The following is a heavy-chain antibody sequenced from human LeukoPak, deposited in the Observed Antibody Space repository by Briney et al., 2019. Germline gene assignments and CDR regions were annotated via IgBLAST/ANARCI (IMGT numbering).Heavy chain of an antibody. Sequence: GGSLRLSCAASGFTFSSYEMHWVRQAPGKGLEWVAVISYDGSNKYYADSVKGRFTISRDNSKNTLYLQMNSLRAEDTAVYYCAKGYGTYYYYYYMDVWGKGTTVTVSS. D-gene: IGHD5-18*01. CDR2: ISYDGSNK. J-gene: IGHJ6*03. CDR1: GFTFSSYE. V-gene: IGHV3-30*18. CDR3: AKGYGTYYYYYYMDV.